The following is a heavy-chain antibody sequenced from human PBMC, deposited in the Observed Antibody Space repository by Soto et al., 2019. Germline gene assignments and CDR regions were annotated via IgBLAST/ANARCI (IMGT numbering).Heavy chain of an antibody. CDR2: ISGSGLNT. Sequence: GGSLRLSCAASGFTFSGYAMSWVRQAPGKGLEWVSAISGSGLNTYYADSVKGRFTISRDHSKNTLYLQMNSLRAEDTAVYYCAKHTPYSSSHFDYWGQGTLVTVSS. V-gene: IGHV3-23*01. CDR3: AKHTPYSSSHFDY. J-gene: IGHJ4*02. CDR1: GFTFSGYA. D-gene: IGHD6-13*01.